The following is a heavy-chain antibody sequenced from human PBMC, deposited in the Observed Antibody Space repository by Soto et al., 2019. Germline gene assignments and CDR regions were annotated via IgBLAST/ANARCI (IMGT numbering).Heavy chain of an antibody. CDR2: IYYTGST. V-gene: IGHV4-61*01. J-gene: IGHJ6*02. Sequence: PSETLSLTCTVSGGSVSSESYYWSWIRQTPGKGLEWIGCIYYTGSTNYNPSLKGRVTMSGDTSRDQVSLRLRSVTGADTAVYYCAGDQYGCRSRSSCYSFDVWGQGTMVTVSS. CDR1: GGSVSSESYY. D-gene: IGHD2-15*01. CDR3: AGDQYGCRSRSSCYSFDV.